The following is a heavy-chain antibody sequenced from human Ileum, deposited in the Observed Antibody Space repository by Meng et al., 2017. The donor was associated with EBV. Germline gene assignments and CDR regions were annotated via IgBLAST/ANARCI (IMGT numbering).Heavy chain of an antibody. Sequence: APLQASGAGLVKRPQPLSPTCPGSGASDSRGDYYLSWHRQPPGKGLEWIGYIYNSGSTYYNPSLKSRVTISVETSKNQFSLKLRFVTAAATAVYYCAREGRSHQVGVSVYWGQGNLVTVSS. V-gene: IGHV4-30-4*01. CDR1: GASDSRGDYY. CDR3: AREGRSHQVGVSVY. J-gene: IGHJ4*02. CDR2: IYNSGST. D-gene: IGHD2-21*01.